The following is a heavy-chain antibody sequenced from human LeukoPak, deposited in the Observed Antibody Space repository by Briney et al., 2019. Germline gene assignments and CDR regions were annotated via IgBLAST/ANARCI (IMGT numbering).Heavy chain of an antibody. CDR3: ARGAPYVQPKRSIAARSSLPRKLYWFDP. V-gene: IGHV1-8*01. CDR2: MNPNSGNT. J-gene: IGHJ5*02. Sequence: ASVKVSCKASGYTFTSYDINWVRQATGQGLEWMGWMNPNSGNTGYAQKFRGRVTMTRNTSISTAYMELSSLRSEDTAVYYCARGAPYVQPKRSIAARSSLPRKLYWFDPWGQGTLVTVSS. D-gene: IGHD6-6*01. CDR1: GYTFTSYD.